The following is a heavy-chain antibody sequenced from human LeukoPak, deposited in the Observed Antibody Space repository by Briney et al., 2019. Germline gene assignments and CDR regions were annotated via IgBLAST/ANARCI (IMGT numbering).Heavy chain of an antibody. J-gene: IGHJ3*02. CDR2: ISSSSSYI. Sequence: GGTLRLSCAASGFTFSSYGMSWVRQAPGKGLEWVSSISSSSSYIYYADSVKGRFTISRDNAKNSLYLQMNSLRAEDTALYYCARGPYYYGSGSYRGAFDIWGQGTMVTVSS. D-gene: IGHD3-10*01. V-gene: IGHV3-21*04. CDR3: ARGPYYYGSGSYRGAFDI. CDR1: GFTFSSYG.